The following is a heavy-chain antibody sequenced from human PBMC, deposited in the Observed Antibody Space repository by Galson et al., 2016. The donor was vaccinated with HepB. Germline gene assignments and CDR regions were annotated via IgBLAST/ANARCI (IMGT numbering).Heavy chain of an antibody. CDR1: GFTFDDYA. J-gene: IGHJ5*02. Sequence: SLRLSCAASGFTFDDYAMHWVRQAPGKGLEWVGFISSNAYGGTTEFAASVKDRFTISRDDSKSIAYLQMNSLKIEDTAVYYCTDGGGIAAAARGLNHWGQGTLVTVSS. D-gene: IGHD6-13*01. V-gene: IGHV3-49*04. CDR2: ISSNAYGGTT. CDR3: TDGGGIAAAARGLNH.